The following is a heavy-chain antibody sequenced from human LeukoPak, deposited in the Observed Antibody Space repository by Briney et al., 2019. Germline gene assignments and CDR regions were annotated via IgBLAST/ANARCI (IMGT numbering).Heavy chain of an antibody. CDR2: INPNSGGT. CDR3: ASEFRQQLPRGIFDY. D-gene: IGHD6-13*01. J-gene: IGHJ4*02. V-gene: IGHV1-2*02. CDR1: GYTFTGYY. Sequence: ASVKVSCKASGYTFTGYYMHWVRQAPGQGLEWMGWINPNSGGTNYAQKFQGRVTMTRDTSISTAYMELSRLRSDDTAVYYCASEFRQQLPRGIFDYWGQGTLVTVSS.